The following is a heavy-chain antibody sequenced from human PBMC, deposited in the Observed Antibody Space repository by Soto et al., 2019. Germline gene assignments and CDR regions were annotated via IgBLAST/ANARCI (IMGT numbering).Heavy chain of an antibody. J-gene: IGHJ6*03. Sequence: GGSLRLSCAASGLTFRSYAMIWVRQAPGKGLEWVSGISGSGDRTYYADSVEGRFTISRDNSRNTLYLQMNSLRAEDTAFYYCARDYCSSPTICPDAHYYYFLDVWGRGTTVTVSS. V-gene: IGHV3-23*01. D-gene: IGHD2-2*01. CDR2: ISGSGDRT. CDR1: GLTFRSYA. CDR3: ARDYCSSPTICPDAHYYYFLDV.